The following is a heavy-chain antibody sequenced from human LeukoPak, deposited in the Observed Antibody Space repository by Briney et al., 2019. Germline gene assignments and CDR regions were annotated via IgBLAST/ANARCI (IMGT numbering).Heavy chain of an antibody. J-gene: IGHJ6*02. CDR1: GFTVSSNY. V-gene: IGHV3-66*01. CDR3: ARVGCGGDCYTIYYYYYGMDV. D-gene: IGHD2-21*02. CDR2: IYSGGST. Sequence: GSLRLSCAASGFTVSSNYTSWVRQAPGKGLEWVSVIYSGGSTYYADSVKGRFTISRDNSKNTLYLQMNSLRAEDTAVYYCARVGCGGDCYTIYYYYYGMDVWGQGTTVTVSS.